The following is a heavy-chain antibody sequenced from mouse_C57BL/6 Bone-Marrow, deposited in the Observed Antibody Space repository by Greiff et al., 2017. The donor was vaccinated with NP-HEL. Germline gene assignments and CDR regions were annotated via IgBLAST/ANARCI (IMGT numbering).Heavy chain of an antibody. D-gene: IGHD1-1*01. Sequence: QVHVKQSGAELVRPGTSVKMSCKASGYTFTNYWIGWAKQRPGHGLEWIGDIYPGGGYTNYNEKFKGKATLTADKSSSTAYMQFSSLTSEDSAIYYCARITAASSFAYWGQGTLVTVSA. CDR1: GYTFTNYW. V-gene: IGHV1-63*01. CDR2: IYPGGGYT. CDR3: ARITAASSFAY. J-gene: IGHJ3*01.